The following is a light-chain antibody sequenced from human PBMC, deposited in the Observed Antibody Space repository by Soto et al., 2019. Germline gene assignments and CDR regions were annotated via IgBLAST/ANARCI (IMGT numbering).Light chain of an antibody. V-gene: IGLV1-40*01. CDR3: QPFDSDLSAFV. CDR2: GNN. Sequence: QSALTQAPSISGAPGQMVTISCTGSSSNIGAGYDVHWFQQLPGTAPRLLIHGNNNRPSGVPDRFSGSESGTSASLAIAGLQAGDEAIYYCQPFDSDLSAFVFGTGTKVTVL. J-gene: IGLJ1*01. CDR1: SSNIGAGYD.